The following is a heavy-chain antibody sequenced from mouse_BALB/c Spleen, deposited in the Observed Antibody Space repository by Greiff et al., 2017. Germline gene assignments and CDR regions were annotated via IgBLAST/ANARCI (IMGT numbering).Heavy chain of an antibody. Sequence: EVQLVESGGGLVQPGGSRKLSCAASGFTFSSFGMHWVRQAPEKGLEWVAYISSGSSTIYYADTVKGRFTISRDNPKNTLFLQMTSLRSEDTAMYYCARERENYGYVGYFDYWGQGTTLTVSS. J-gene: IGHJ2*01. D-gene: IGHD1-2*01. CDR3: ARERENYGYVGYFDY. CDR1: GFTFSSFG. V-gene: IGHV5-17*02. CDR2: ISSGSSTI.